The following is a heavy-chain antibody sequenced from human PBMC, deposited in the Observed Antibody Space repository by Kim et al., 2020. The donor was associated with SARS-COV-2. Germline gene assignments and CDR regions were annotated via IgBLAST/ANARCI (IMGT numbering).Heavy chain of an antibody. J-gene: IGHJ5*02. D-gene: IGHD6-13*01. Sequence: SETLSLTCTVSGGSISSSSYYWGWIRQPPGKGLEWIGSIYYSGSTYYNPSLKSRVTISVDTSKNQFSLKLSSVTAADTAVYYCARHEIAALRLGFDPWGQGTLVTVSS. CDR1: GGSISSSSYY. V-gene: IGHV4-39*01. CDR3: ARHEIAALRLGFDP. CDR2: IYYSGST.